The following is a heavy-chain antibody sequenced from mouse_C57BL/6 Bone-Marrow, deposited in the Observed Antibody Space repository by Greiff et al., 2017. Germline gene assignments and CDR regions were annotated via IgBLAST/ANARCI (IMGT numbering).Heavy chain of an antibody. J-gene: IGHJ2*01. CDR1: GYTFTSYW. Sequence: QVQLKQPGAELVKPGASVKLSCKASGYTFTSYWMHWVKQRPGQGLEWIGMIHPNSGSTNYNEKFKSKATLTVDKSSSTAYMQLSSLTSEDSAVYYCARYPPVYFYNWGEGTTLTVSS. CDR3: ARYPPVYFYN. V-gene: IGHV1-64*01. CDR2: IHPNSGST.